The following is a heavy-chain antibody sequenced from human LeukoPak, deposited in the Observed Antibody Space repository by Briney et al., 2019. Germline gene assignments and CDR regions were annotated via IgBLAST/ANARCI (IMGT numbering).Heavy chain of an antibody. CDR2: ISYDATNK. V-gene: IGHV3-30-3*01. CDR1: GFTFSSYA. J-gene: IGHJ4*02. Sequence: PGGSLRLSCEASGFTFSSYAVYWVRQAPGKGLEWVAVISYDATNKYYADSVKGRFTISRDNSKNTLYLQMSSLRVEDTAVYYCARPEDYDVLTGLGYWGQGTLVTVSS. D-gene: IGHD3-9*01. CDR3: ARPEDYDVLTGLGY.